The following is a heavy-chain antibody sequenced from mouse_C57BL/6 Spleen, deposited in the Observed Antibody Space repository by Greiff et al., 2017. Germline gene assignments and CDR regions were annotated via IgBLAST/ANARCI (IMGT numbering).Heavy chain of an antibody. CDR2: IDPANGNT. CDR3: ARAAWFAY. V-gene: IGHV14-3*01. CDR1: GFNIKNTY. J-gene: IGHJ3*01. Sequence: VQLQQSVAELVRPGASVKLSCTASGFNIKNTYMNWVKQRPEQGLEWIGSIDPANGNTKYAPKFQGKATITADTSSNTAYLQLSSLTSEDTASYYCARAAWFAYWGQGTLVTVSA.